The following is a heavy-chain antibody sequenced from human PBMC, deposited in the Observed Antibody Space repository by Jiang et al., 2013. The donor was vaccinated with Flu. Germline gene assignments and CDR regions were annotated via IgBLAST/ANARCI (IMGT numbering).Heavy chain of an antibody. J-gene: IGHJ4*02. V-gene: IGHV1-2*06. CDR1: GYSFSDYY. D-gene: IGHD2-21*01. CDR2: INPNNGGT. CDR3: ARWKSVVLPDTAFDY. Sequence: SVKVSCKASGYSFSDYYIHWVRQAPGQGLEWMGHINPNNGGTRSAQKFQGRVTMTRDTSISTAYMELRRLRSDDTAVYYCARWKSVVLPDTAFDYWGQGTLVTVSS.